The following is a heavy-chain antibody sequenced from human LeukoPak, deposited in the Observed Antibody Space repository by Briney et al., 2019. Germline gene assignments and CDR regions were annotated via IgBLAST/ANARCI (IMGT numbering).Heavy chain of an antibody. CDR1: GGSISSSSYY. V-gene: IGHV4-39*01. D-gene: IGHD3-22*01. Sequence: PSETLSLTCTVSGGSISSSSYYWGWIRQPPGKGLEWIGSIYYSGSTYYNPSLKSRVTISVDTSKNQFSLKLSSVTAADTAVYYCGRAPYYYDSSGYQSIDYWGQGTLVTVSS. CDR3: GRAPYYYDSSGYQSIDY. J-gene: IGHJ4*02. CDR2: IYYSGST.